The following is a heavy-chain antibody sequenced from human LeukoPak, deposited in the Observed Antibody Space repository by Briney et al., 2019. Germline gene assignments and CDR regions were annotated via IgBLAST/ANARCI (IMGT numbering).Heavy chain of an antibody. CDR1: SEFFSGYY. CDR3: ARLPLGAFGEVLNFDY. J-gene: IGHJ4*02. Sequence: PSETLSLTCGVSSEFFSGYYWGWIRQPPGKGLEWIGDINDSGTTKYNPTLKSRVTISIDSSKRQFSLKVKSVTAADTAVYYCARLPLGAFGEVLNFDYWGQGTPVTVS. D-gene: IGHD3-10*01. CDR2: INDSGTT. V-gene: IGHV4-34*01.